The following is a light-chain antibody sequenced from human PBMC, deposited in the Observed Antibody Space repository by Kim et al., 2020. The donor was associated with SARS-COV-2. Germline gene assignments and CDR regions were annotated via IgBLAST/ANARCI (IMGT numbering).Light chain of an antibody. CDR1: NIGSKN. CDR2: RDS. CDR3: QVWDSSVV. J-gene: IGLJ2*01. V-gene: IGLV3-9*01. Sequence: VSAARGHTSRLSCGGNNIGSKNVPWYQQKPGQAPVLVIYRDSNRPSGIPERFSGSNSGNTATLTISRAQAGDEADYYCQVWDSSVVFGGGTQLTVL.